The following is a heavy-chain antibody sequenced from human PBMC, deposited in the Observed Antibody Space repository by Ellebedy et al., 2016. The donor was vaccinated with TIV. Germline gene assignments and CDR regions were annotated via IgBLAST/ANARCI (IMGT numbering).Heavy chain of an antibody. CDR1: GYTLRRYY. Sequence: ASVKVSCKAIGYTLRRYYVHWVRQAPGQGLEWMGWISPDSGGTNYAQKFQDRVTMTRDTSFNTAYMELTSLRSDDTAMYYCSRVRGTWVFDSWGQGTLVTVSS. D-gene: IGHD1-1*01. CDR2: ISPDSGGT. V-gene: IGHV1-2*02. CDR3: SRVRGTWVFDS. J-gene: IGHJ4*02.